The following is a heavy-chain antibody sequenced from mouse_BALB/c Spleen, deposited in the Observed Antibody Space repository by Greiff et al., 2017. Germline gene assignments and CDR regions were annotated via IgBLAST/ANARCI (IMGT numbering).Heavy chain of an antibody. CDR2: ISSGGSYT. D-gene: IGHD3-2*01. J-gene: IGHJ4*01. CDR1: GFTFSSYT. CDR3: TRDGTARATNAMDY. Sequence: EVQLVESGGGLVKPGGSLKLSCAASGFTFSSYTMSWVRQTPEKRLEWVATISSGGSYTYYPDSVKGRFTISRDNAKNTLYLQMSSLKSEDTAMYYCTRDGTARATNAMDYWGQGTSVTVSS. V-gene: IGHV5-6-4*01.